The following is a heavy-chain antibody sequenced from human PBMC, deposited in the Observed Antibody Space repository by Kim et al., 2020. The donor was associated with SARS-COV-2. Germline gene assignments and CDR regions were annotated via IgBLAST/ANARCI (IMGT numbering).Heavy chain of an antibody. J-gene: IGHJ3*02. CDR1: GGSVSSGSYY. CDR3: ARNEMSDITIFGVFSWKGAFDI. D-gene: IGHD3-3*01. V-gene: IGHV4-61*01. CDR2: IYYSGST. Sequence: SETLSLTCTVSGGSVSSGSYYWSWIRQPPGKGLEWIGYIYYSGSTNYNPSLKSRVTISVDTSKNQFSLKLSSVTAADTAVYYCARNEMSDITIFGVFSWKGAFDIWGRGTMVTVSS.